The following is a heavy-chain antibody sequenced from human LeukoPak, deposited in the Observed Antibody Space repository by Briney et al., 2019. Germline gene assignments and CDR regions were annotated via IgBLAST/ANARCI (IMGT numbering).Heavy chain of an antibody. D-gene: IGHD4-23*01. Sequence: SETLSLTCTVSGDSISSSAYYWGWIRQPPGRRLEWIGSIFYGGSTYYNPSFKSRVAMSVDTSKNQFSLKLTSVTAADTAVCYCARHLELRWLNYWGQGTLVTVSS. V-gene: IGHV4-39*01. CDR2: IFYGGST. CDR3: ARHLELRWLNY. CDR1: GDSISSSAYY. J-gene: IGHJ4*02.